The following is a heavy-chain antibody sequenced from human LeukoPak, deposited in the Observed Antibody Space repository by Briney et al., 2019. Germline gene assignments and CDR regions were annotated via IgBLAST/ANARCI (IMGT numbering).Heavy chain of an antibody. V-gene: IGHV4-39*01. D-gene: IGHD1-26*01. CDR2: IYYSGST. CDR1: GVSISSSSYY. J-gene: IGHJ6*03. CDR3: ARLNSGSRWRYYYYYMDV. Sequence: SETLSLTCTVSGVSISSSSYYWGWIRQPPGKGLEWIGSIYYSGSTYYNPSLKSRVTISVDTSKNQFSLKLSSVTAADTAVYYCARLNSGSRWRYYYYYMDVWGKGTTVTVSS.